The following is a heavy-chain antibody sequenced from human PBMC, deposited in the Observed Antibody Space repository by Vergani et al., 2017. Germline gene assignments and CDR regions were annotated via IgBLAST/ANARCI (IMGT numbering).Heavy chain of an antibody. CDR3: ADTRDGYND. CDR1: GFTLSNYD. V-gene: IGHV3-30*02. D-gene: IGHD5-24*01. J-gene: IGHJ4*02. Sequence: QVQLVESGGGVVQRGGSLRLSCATSGFTLSNYDMQWIRQGPGKGLEFVAFIQFDGSNQYYADSVKGRFTISRDNSKNTLYLQMNSLRAEDTAVYYCADTRDGYNDWGQGTLVTVSS. CDR2: IQFDGSNQ.